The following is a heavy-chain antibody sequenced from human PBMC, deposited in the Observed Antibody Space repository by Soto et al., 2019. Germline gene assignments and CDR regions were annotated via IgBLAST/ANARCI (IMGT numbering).Heavy chain of an antibody. CDR1: GGSISSGGYY. V-gene: IGHV4-31*03. J-gene: IGHJ4*02. Sequence: QVQLQESGPGLVKPSQTLSLTCTVSGGSISSGGYYWSWIRQHPGKGLEWIGYIYYSGSTYYNPSLKSRVTISVDTSKNQFSLKLSSVTAADTAVYYCARRTPDHDNWNPPYYFDYWGQGTLVTVSS. D-gene: IGHD1-20*01. CDR3: ARRTPDHDNWNPPYYFDY. CDR2: IYYSGST.